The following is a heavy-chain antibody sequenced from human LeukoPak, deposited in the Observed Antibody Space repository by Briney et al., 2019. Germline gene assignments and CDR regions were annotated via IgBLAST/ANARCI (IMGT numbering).Heavy chain of an antibody. CDR2: IYYSGST. Sequence: SETLSLTCTVSGGSISSYYWSRIRQPPGKGLEWIGYIYYSGSTNYNPSLKSRVTISVDTSKNQFSLKLSSVTAADTAVYYCAREGRGAVAGTFDYWGQGTLVTVSS. V-gene: IGHV4-59*01. CDR1: GGSISSYY. J-gene: IGHJ4*02. D-gene: IGHD6-19*01. CDR3: AREGRGAVAGTFDY.